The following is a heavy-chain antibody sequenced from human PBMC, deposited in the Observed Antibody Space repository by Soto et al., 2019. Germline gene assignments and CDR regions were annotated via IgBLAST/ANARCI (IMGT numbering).Heavy chain of an antibody. CDR3: ARVGYYGSGSYYNADYYHYVMAV. CDR1: GGTFSSYA. Sequence: GAAVKVSCKASGGTFSSYAISWVRQAPGQGLEWMGGIIPIFGTANYAQKFQGRVTITADESTSTAYMELSSLRSEDTAVHYCARVGYYGSGSYYNADYYHYVMAVSGQGTTVIVSS. CDR2: IIPIFGTA. J-gene: IGHJ6*02. V-gene: IGHV1-69*13. D-gene: IGHD3-10*01.